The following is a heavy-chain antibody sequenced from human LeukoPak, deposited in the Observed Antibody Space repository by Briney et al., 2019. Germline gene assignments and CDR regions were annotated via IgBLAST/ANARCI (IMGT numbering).Heavy chain of an antibody. CDR2: INWNGGST. V-gene: IGHV3-20*04. CDR3: ARASPYSGSTSDYFDY. J-gene: IGHJ4*02. Sequence: GGSLRLSCAASGFTFDDYGMSWVRQAPGKGLEWVSGINWNGGSTGYADSVKGRFTISRDNAKNSLYLQMNSLRAEDTALYYCARASPYSGSTSDYFDYWGQGTLVTVSS. CDR1: GFTFDDYG. D-gene: IGHD1-26*01.